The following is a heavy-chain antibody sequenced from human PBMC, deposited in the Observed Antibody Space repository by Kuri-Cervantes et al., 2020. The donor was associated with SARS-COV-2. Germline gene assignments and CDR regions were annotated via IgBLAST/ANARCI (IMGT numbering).Heavy chain of an antibody. CDR1: GFNFIRYA. CDR3: ARDPDYRVVYYYHGMDV. Sequence: GESLKISCAASGFNFIRYAIHWVRQAPGKGLEWVAVISSDGKTMYYADSMKGRVTISRDNSENTVHLQMSSLRPEDTALYFCARDPDYRVVYYYHGMDVWGQGTTVTVSS. D-gene: IGHD3-3*01. J-gene: IGHJ6*02. CDR2: ISSDGKTM. V-gene: IGHV3-30*03.